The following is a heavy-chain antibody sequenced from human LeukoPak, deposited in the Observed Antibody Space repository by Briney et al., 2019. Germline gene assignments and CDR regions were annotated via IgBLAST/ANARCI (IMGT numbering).Heavy chain of an antibody. CDR1: SGSFSGYY. V-gene: IGHV4-34*01. Sequence: SQTQSLTCALNSGSFSGYYWAWIRQPPGKGLEWIGEITDSGRTNYSPSLKSRVTISTDTSKNQFSLSLISVTAADTGVYYCARVSYGYDALDVWGQGTTVTVFS. CDR3: ARVSYGYDALDV. CDR2: ITDSGRT. J-gene: IGHJ3*01. D-gene: IGHD5-12*01.